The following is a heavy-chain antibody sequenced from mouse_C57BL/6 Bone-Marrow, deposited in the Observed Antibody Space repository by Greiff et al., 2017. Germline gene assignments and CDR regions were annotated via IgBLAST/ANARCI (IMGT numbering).Heavy chain of an antibody. V-gene: IGHV1-85*01. CDR2: IYPRDGST. D-gene: IGHD1-1*01. CDR1: GYTFTSYD. J-gene: IGHJ1*03. Sequence: QVQLQQSGPELVKPGASVKLSCKASGYTFTSYDINWVKQRPGQGLEWIGWIYPRDGSTKYNEKFKGKATLTVDTSSRTAYMELPSLTSGDSADYFCARLELDGSSGDWYFDVWGTGTTVTVSS. CDR3: ARLELDGSSGDWYFDV.